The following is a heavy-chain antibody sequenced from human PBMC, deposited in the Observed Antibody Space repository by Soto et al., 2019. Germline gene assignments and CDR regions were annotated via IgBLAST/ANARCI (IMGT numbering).Heavy chain of an antibody. CDR3: ARYIPGVRYYGMDV. J-gene: IGHJ6*02. V-gene: IGHV3-23*01. Sequence: EVQLLESEGGLVQPGGSLRLSCAASGFTFSSYAMKWVRQAPGKGLEWVSLIGESGTPTYYADSVKGRFTISSDNSGNTLFLEMYSLRAEDTAVYYCARYIPGVRYYGMDVWGQGTTVTVSS. D-gene: IGHD2-2*01. CDR1: GFTFSSYA. CDR2: IGESGTPT.